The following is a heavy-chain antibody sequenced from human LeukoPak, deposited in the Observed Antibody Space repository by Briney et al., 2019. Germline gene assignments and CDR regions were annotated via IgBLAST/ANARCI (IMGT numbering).Heavy chain of an antibody. CDR2: IKQDGSEK. CDR1: GFTFSSYW. V-gene: IGHV3-7*03. Sequence: GGSLRVCCAASGFTFSSYWMSWVRQAPGKGLEWVANIKQDGSEKYYVDSVKGRFTISRDNAKNSLYLQMNSLRAEDTALYYCAKDSELTNYYGSGSYISGDAFDIWGQGTMVTVSS. CDR3: AKDSELTNYYGSGSYISGDAFDI. J-gene: IGHJ3*02. D-gene: IGHD3-10*01.